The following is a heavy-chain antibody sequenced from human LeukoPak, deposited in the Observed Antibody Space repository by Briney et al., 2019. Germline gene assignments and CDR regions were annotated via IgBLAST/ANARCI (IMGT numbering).Heavy chain of an antibody. CDR1: GFTFTIYA. V-gene: IGHV3-23*01. CDR2: ISGSGTDT. Sequence: GGSLRLSCAAPGFTFTIYAMSWVRQAPGKGLEWVSAISGSGTDTYYADSVKGRFTISRDNSENTLYLQMNSLRVEDTAIYYCAKVYVGLSMDMNFGYWGQGTLVTVSS. D-gene: IGHD2-2*03. CDR3: AKVYVGLSMDMNFGY. J-gene: IGHJ4*02.